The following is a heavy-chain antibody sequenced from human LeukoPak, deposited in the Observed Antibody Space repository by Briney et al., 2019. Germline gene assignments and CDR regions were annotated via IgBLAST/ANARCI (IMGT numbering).Heavy chain of an antibody. J-gene: IGHJ6*03. CDR1: GGSISSYY. Sequence: SETLSLTCTVSGGSISSYYWSWIRQPAGKGLEWIGRIYTSGSTNYNPSLKSRVTMSVDTSKNQFSLKLSSVTAADTAVYYCARVGYYDSSGYYSPYYYYYMDVWGKGTTVTVSS. V-gene: IGHV4-4*07. CDR2: IYTSGST. CDR3: ARVGYYDSSGYYSPYYYYYMDV. D-gene: IGHD3-22*01.